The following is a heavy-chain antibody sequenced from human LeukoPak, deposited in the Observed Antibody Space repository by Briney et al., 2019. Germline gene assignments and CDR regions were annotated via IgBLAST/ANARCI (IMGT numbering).Heavy chain of an antibody. V-gene: IGHV1-18*01. CDR3: ARGWAAPRFDY. Sequence: GAPVKVSCKASGYTFTSYGISWVRQAPGQGLEWMGRISAYNGNTNYAQKLQGRVTMTTDTSTSTAYMELRSLRSDDTAVDYCARGWAAPRFDYWGQGTLVTVSS. CDR2: ISAYNGNT. D-gene: IGHD6-6*01. CDR1: GYTFTSYG. J-gene: IGHJ4*02.